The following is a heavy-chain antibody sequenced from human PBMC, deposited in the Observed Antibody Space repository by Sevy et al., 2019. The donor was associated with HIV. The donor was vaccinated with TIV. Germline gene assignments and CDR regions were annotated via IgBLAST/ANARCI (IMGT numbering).Heavy chain of an antibody. V-gene: IGHV3-23*01. CDR3: AKDWYYYGLGAFDI. CDR1: GFTFSSYD. CDR2: ISGNGGST. D-gene: IGHD3-10*01. Sequence: GGSLRLSCAASGFTFSSYDMNWVRQAPGKGLEWVSAISGNGGSTYYADSVKGRFTISRDNSKNTLYLQMNSLRAEDTAVYYCAKDWYYYGLGAFDIWGQGTMVTVSS. J-gene: IGHJ3*02.